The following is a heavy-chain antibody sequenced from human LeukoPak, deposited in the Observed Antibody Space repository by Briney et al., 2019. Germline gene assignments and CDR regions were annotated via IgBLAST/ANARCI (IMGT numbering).Heavy chain of an antibody. CDR1: GITLSNYG. Sequence: GGSLRLSCAVSGITLSNYGMSWVRQAPGKGLEWVAGISGSGGSTNYADSVKGRFNISRDNPKNTLFLQVTSLRAEDTAVYFCAKRGVVIRVILVGFHKEAYYFDSWGQGALVTVSS. CDR2: ISGSGGST. CDR3: AKRGVVIRVILVGFHKEAYYFDS. V-gene: IGHV3-23*01. J-gene: IGHJ4*02. D-gene: IGHD3-22*01.